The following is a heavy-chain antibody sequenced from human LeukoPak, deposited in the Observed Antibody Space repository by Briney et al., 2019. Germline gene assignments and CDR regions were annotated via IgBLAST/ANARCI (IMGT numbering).Heavy chain of an antibody. J-gene: IGHJ4*02. CDR2: IYYSGST. CDR3: ARRWFGEFPIYDY. CDR1: GGSISSSSYY. V-gene: IGHV4-39*01. D-gene: IGHD3-10*01. Sequence: SETLSLTCTVSGGSISSSSYYWGWIRQPPGKGLEWIGSIYYSGSTYYNPSLKSRVTISVDTSKNQFSLKLSSVTAADTAVYYCARRWFGEFPIYDYWGQGTLVTVSS.